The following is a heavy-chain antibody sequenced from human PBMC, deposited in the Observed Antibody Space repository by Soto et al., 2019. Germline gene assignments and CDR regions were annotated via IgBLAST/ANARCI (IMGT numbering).Heavy chain of an antibody. D-gene: IGHD1-7*01. CDR3: ASGRNSLANAFDI. V-gene: IGHV1-69*06. J-gene: IGHJ3*02. Sequence: SVKVSCKASGGTFSSYAISWVRQAPGQGLEWMGGIIPIFGTANYAQKFQGRVTITADKSTSTAYMELSSLRSEDTAVYYCASGRNSLANAFDIWGQGTMVTVSS. CDR2: IIPIFGTA. CDR1: GGTFSSYA.